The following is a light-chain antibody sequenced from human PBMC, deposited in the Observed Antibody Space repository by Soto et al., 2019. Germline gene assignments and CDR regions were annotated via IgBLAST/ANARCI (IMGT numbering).Light chain of an antibody. CDR1: SSNIGAGYD. Sequence: QSALTQPPSLSGAPGQRVTISCTGSSSNIGAGYDVHWYQQRPGTAPKLLIFGNSNRPSGVPDRFSGSKSGTSASLAITGLQAEDEGDYYCQSYDSTLSARYVFGTGTKVTVL. V-gene: IGLV1-40*01. CDR2: GNS. CDR3: QSYDSTLSARYV. J-gene: IGLJ1*01.